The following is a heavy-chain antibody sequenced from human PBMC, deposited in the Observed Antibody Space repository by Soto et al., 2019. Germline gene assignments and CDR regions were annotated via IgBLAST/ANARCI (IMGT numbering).Heavy chain of an antibody. D-gene: IGHD7-27*01. CDR2: ISSNGGST. V-gene: IGHV3-64*01. CDR1: GFTFSSYG. CDR3: AIDKENGDNFDY. Sequence: GGSLRLSCAASGFTFSSYGMHWVRQAPGKGLEYVSAISSNGGSTYYANSVKGRFTISRDNSKNTLYLQMGSLRAEDMAVYYGAIDKENGDNFDYWGHGTLVTVSS. J-gene: IGHJ4*01.